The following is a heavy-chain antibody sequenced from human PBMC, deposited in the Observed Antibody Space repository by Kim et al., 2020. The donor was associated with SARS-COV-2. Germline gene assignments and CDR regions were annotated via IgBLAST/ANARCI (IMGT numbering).Heavy chain of an antibody. CDR3: ARHITIFGVVVAWFDP. CDR1: GGSISSSSYY. CDR2: IYYSGST. D-gene: IGHD3-3*01. V-gene: IGHV4-39*01. J-gene: IGHJ5*02. Sequence: SETLSLTCTVSGGSISSSSYYGGWIRQPPGKGLEWIGSIYYSGSTYYNPSLKSRVTISVDTSKNQFSLKLSSVTAADTAVYYCARHITIFGVVVAWFDPWGQGTLVTVSS.